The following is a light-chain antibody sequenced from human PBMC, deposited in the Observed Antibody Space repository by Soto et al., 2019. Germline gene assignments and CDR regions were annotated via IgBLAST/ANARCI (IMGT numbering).Light chain of an antibody. CDR2: QDS. V-gene: IGLV3-1*01. Sequence: SYELTQPPSVSVSPGQTASITCSGDKLGDKYACWYQQKPGQSPVLVIYQDSKRPSGIPERFSGSNSGNTATLTISGTQAIDEADYYCQAWGSSTGVFGGGTKLTVL. CDR1: KLGDKY. CDR3: QAWGSSTGV. J-gene: IGLJ2*01.